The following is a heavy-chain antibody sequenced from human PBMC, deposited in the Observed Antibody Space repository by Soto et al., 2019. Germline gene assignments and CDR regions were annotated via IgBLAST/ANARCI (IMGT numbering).Heavy chain of an antibody. D-gene: IGHD6-13*01. CDR1: GYTFTSHG. CDR3: ATKGRWYVGYYYYGMDV. V-gene: IGHV1-18*01. CDR2: ISAYNGNT. Sequence: ASVKVSCKASGYTFTSHGISWVRQAPGQGLEWMGWISAYNGNTIYAQKFQGRVTMTEDTSTDTAYMELSSLRSEDTAVYYCATKGRWYVGYYYYGMDVWGQGTTVTVSS. J-gene: IGHJ6*02.